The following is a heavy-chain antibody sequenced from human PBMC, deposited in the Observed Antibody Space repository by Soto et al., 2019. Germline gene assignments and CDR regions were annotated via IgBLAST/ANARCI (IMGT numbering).Heavy chain of an antibody. Sequence: NPSETLSLTCTVSGGSISSGDYYWNWIRQPPGKGLEWIGYIYDSGSTYYNPSLKSRLTISRDTSKNQFSLELSSVTAADTAVYYCARGGYYYDSSAAFDIWGQGTMVTVSS. V-gene: IGHV4-30-4*01. D-gene: IGHD3-22*01. J-gene: IGHJ3*02. CDR3: ARGGYYYDSSAAFDI. CDR1: GGSISSGDYY. CDR2: IYDSGST.